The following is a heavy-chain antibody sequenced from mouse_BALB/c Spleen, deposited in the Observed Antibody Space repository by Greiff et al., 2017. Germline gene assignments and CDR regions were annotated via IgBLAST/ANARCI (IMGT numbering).Heavy chain of an antibody. CDR1: GFTFSSYG. D-gene: IGHD2-4*01. CDR2: INSNGGST. CDR3: AYDYEAD. J-gene: IGHJ3*01. V-gene: IGHV5-6-3*01. Sequence: EVKLMESGGGLVQPGGSLKLSCAASGFTFSSYGMSWVRQTPDKRLELVATINSNGGSTYYPDSVKGRFTISRDNAKNTLYLQMSSLKSEDTAMYYCAYDYEADWGQGTLVTVSA.